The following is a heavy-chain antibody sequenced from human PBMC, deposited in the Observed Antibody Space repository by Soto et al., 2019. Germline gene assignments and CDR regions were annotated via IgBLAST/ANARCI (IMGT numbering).Heavy chain of an antibody. V-gene: IGHV4-59*12. Sequence: PSETLSLTCTVSGGSISSYYWSWIQQPPGKGLEWIGYIYYSGSTNYNPSLKSRVTISVDKSKNQFSLKLTSVTAADTAVYYCAYSTGWYRLDLWGQGTLVTVSS. CDR2: IYYSGST. D-gene: IGHD6-19*01. CDR3: AYSTGWYRLDL. J-gene: IGHJ3*01. CDR1: GGSISSYY.